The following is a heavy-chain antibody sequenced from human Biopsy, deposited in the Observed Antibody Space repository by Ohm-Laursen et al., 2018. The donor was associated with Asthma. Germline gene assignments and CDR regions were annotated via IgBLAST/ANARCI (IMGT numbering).Heavy chain of an antibody. J-gene: IGHJ4*02. CDR3: ASDFPKDYVRYNFQF. Sequence: SLRLSCTASGFTFRAHAMSWVRQAPGKGLEWVSTISGNSGITYYADSVEGRFTISRDNSKNTLFLQLSSLSSDDTAVYYCASDFPKDYVRYNFQFWGQGTLVTVSS. CDR2: ISGNSGIT. D-gene: IGHD4-17*01. CDR1: GFTFRAHA. V-gene: IGHV3-23*01.